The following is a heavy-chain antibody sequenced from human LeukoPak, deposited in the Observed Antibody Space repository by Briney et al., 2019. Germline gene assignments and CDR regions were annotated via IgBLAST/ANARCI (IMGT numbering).Heavy chain of an antibody. D-gene: IGHD1-26*01. CDR2: INHSGST. CDR1: GGSISSNY. J-gene: IGHJ4*02. CDR3: ARISSIRSYINLDY. V-gene: IGHV4-34*01. Sequence: SETLSLTCTVSGGSISSNYWSWIRQPPGKGPEWIGEINHSGSTNYNPSLKSRVTISVDTSKNQFSLKLSSVTAADTAVYYCARISSIRSYINLDYWGQGTLVTVSS.